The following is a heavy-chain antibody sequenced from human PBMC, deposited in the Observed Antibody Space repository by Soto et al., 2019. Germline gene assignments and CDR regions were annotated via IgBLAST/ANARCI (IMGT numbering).Heavy chain of an antibody. Sequence: GGSLRLSCAASGFTFNNYVMSWVRQAPGKGLEWVSGISSTGGGTYYADPVKGRFTISRDNSKNTLYLQMINLTAGDTALYYCAKGHDIVVVPTVDYWGQGTLVTVSS. CDR1: GFTFNNYV. CDR2: ISSTGGGT. V-gene: IGHV3-23*01. CDR3: AKGHDIVVVPTVDY. D-gene: IGHD2-15*01. J-gene: IGHJ4*02.